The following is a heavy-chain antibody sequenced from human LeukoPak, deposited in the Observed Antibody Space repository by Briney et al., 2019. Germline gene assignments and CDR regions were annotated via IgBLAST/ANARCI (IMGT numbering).Heavy chain of an antibody. CDR3: ARVAIEGVAGTSFDY. V-gene: IGHV4-39*07. J-gene: IGHJ4*02. Sequence: SETLSLTCNVSGGSISSSSYYWGWIRQPPGKGLEWIGRIYTSGSTNYNPSLKSRVTMSVDTSKNQFSLKLSSVTAADTAVYYCARVAIEGVAGTSFDYWGQGTLVTVSS. CDR2: IYTSGST. D-gene: IGHD6-19*01. CDR1: GGSISSSSYY.